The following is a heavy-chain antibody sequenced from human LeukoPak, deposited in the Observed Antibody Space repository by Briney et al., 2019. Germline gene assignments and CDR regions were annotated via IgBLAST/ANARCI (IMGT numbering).Heavy chain of an antibody. Sequence: SETLSLTCAAYGGSFSGYYWSWIRQPPGKGLEWIGEINHSGSTNYNPSLKSRVTISVDTSKNQFSLKLSSVTAADTAVYYCARGLAGIVAAGTIFDYWGQGTLVTVSS. D-gene: IGHD6-13*01. CDR2: INHSGST. CDR3: ARGLAGIVAAGTIFDY. CDR1: GGSFSGYY. V-gene: IGHV4-34*01. J-gene: IGHJ4*02.